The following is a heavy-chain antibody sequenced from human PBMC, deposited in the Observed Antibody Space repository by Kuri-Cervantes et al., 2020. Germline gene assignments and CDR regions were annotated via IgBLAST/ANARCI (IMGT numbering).Heavy chain of an antibody. CDR3: ARGHSSSWYGVYYYGMDV. Sequence: ASVQVSCKASGYTFTSYDINWVRQATGKGLEGMGWMNPNSGNTGYAQKFQGRVTMTRDTSISTSYMELSRLRSDDTAVYYCARGHSSSWYGVYYYGMDVWGQGTTVTVSS. CDR1: GYTFTSYD. V-gene: IGHV1-8*01. D-gene: IGHD6-13*01. J-gene: IGHJ6*02. CDR2: MNPNSGNT.